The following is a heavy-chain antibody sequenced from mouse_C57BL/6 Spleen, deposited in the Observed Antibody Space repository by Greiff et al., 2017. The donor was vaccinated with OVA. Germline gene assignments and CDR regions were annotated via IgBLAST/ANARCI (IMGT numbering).Heavy chain of an antibody. Sequence: DVKLQESGPGLVKPSQSLSLTCSVTGYSIPSGYYWNWIRQFPGNKLEWMGYISYDGSNNYNPSLKNRISITLDTSKNQFFLKLNSVTTEDTATYYSARETTVYFDYWGQGTTLTVSS. D-gene: IGHD1-1*01. CDR2: ISYDGSN. V-gene: IGHV3-6*01. CDR1: GYSIPSGYY. CDR3: ARETTVYFDY. J-gene: IGHJ2*01.